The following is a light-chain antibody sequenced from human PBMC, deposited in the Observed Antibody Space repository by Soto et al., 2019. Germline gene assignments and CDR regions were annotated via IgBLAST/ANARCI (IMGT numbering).Light chain of an antibody. CDR3: HQTYRTPHT. CDR1: QSINGY. J-gene: IGKJ2*01. V-gene: IGKV1-39*01. CDR2: ATS. Sequence: IQMTQSPSSLSASVGDRVTITCRPSQSINGYLNWYQQKPGKPPQLLIYATSSLQSGVPSRFSGSGSGTEFTLTIATLQPEDFATYYCHQTYRTPHTYGRGTKLEIK.